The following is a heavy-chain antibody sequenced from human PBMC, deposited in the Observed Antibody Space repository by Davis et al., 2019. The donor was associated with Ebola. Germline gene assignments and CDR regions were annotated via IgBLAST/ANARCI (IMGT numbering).Heavy chain of an antibody. CDR2: INPNSGGST. J-gene: IGHJ6*03. V-gene: IGHV1-2*04. CDR1: GYTFTSYY. Sequence: ASVKVSCKASGYTFTSYYMHWVRQAPGQGLEWMGWINPNSGGSTTYAQKFQGWVTMTRDTSISTAYMELTRLRSDDTAAYFCARGNWNYGAGYYYYMDVWGKGTTVTVSS. D-gene: IGHD1-7*01. CDR3: ARGNWNYGAGYYYYMDV.